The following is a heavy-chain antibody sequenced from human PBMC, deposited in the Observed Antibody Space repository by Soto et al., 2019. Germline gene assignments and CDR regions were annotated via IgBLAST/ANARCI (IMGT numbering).Heavy chain of an antibody. Sequence: GEALKISCKGSGYSFTSYWISWVRQMPGKGLEGMGRINPSDSYTNYSPSFQGHVTISADESISTAYLQWSSLKASDTAMYYCARRVVVAATPSLYYYYGMDVWGQGTTVTVSS. J-gene: IGHJ6*02. CDR3: ARRVVVAATPSLYYYYGMDV. V-gene: IGHV5-10-1*01. CDR1: GYSFTSYW. CDR2: INPSDSYT. D-gene: IGHD2-15*01.